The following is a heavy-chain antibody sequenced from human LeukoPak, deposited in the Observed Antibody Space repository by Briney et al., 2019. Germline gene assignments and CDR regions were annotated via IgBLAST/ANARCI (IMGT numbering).Heavy chain of an antibody. CDR3: AKQTYSNGWMPLGYLGY. CDR1: GFTFSSYE. Sequence: GGSLRHSCAASGFTFSSYEMNWVRQAPGKGLEWVSYISSSGSTIYYADSVKGRFTISRDNAKNSLYLQMNSLRTEDTALYYCAKQTYSNGWMPLGYLGYWGQGTLVTVSS. V-gene: IGHV3-48*03. D-gene: IGHD6-19*01. CDR2: ISSSGSTI. J-gene: IGHJ4*02.